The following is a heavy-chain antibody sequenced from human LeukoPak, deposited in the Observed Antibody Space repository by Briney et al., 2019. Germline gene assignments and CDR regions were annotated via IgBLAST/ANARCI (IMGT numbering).Heavy chain of an antibody. V-gene: IGHV4-4*02. J-gene: IGHJ3*02. Sequence: SGTLSLTCAVSGGSISSNIWWSWVRQPPGKRLEWIGEIYHTGSTNYNPSLTSRVTISVDESKNQFSLKLTPVTAADTAVYYCARVRARGITMVRSAFDIWGQGTMVTVSS. CDR2: IYHTGST. CDR3: ARVRARGITMVRSAFDI. CDR1: GGSISSNIW. D-gene: IGHD3-10*01.